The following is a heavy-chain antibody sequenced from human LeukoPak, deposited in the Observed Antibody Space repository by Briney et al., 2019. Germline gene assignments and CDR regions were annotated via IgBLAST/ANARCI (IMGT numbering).Heavy chain of an antibody. Sequence: ASVKVSCKASGYTFTGYYMHWVRQAPGQGLEWMGWINPNSGGTNYAQKFQGWVTMTRDTSISTAYMELSSLRSEDTAVYYCARDGDYYGSGNFDYWGQGTLVTVSS. CDR2: INPNSGGT. CDR1: GYTFTGYY. D-gene: IGHD3-10*01. V-gene: IGHV1-2*04. J-gene: IGHJ4*02. CDR3: ARDGDYYGSGNFDY.